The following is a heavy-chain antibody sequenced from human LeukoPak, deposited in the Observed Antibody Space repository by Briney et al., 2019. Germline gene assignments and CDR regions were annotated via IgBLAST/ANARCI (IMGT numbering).Heavy chain of an antibody. CDR1: GGSFSGYY. J-gene: IGHJ4*01. D-gene: IGHD5-18*01. CDR3: ARGDARGYSYGHFQFDH. Sequence: SETLSLTCAVYGGSFSGYYWSWIRQPPGKGLEWIGAINHSGSTNYNPSLKSRVTISVDTSKNQFSLKLSSVTAADTAVYYCARGDARGYSYGHFQFDHWGHGTLVTVSS. CDR2: INHSGST. V-gene: IGHV4-34*01.